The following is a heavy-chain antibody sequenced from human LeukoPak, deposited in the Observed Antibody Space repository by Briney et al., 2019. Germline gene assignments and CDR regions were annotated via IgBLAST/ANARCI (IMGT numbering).Heavy chain of an antibody. CDR2: ISSSSSYI. CDR1: GFTFSSYS. J-gene: IGHJ4*02. Sequence: GGSLRPSCAASGFTFSSYSMNWVRQAPGKGLEWVSSISSSSSYIYYADSVKGRFTISRDNAKNSLYLQMNSLRAEDTAVYYCARLTITYYDSSGPYWGQGTLVTVSS. V-gene: IGHV3-21*01. D-gene: IGHD3-22*01. CDR3: ARLTITYYDSSGPY.